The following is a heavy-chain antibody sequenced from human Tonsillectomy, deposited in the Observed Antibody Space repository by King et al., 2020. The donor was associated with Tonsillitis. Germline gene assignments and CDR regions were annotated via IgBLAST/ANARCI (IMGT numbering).Heavy chain of an antibody. D-gene: IGHD5-18*01. CDR3: ARHLVYSYDNFDY. Sequence: VQLQESGPGLVKPSETLSLTCTVSGGSISSYYWSWIRQPAGKGLEWLGRIYTSGSTNYNPSLKSRVNMSVDTSKNQFSLKLSSVTAADPAVYYCARHLVYSYDNFDYWGQGTLVTVSS. J-gene: IGHJ4*02. CDR1: GGSISSYY. V-gene: IGHV4-4*07. CDR2: IYTSGST.